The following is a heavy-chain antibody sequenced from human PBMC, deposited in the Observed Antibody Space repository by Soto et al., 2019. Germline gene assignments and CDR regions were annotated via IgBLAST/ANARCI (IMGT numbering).Heavy chain of an antibody. Sequence: EVQLVQSGAEVKKPGESLRISCKGSGYSFTSYWISWVRQMPGKGLEWMGRIDPSDSYTNYSPSFQGHVTISADKSISTAYLQWSSLKASDTAMYYCARAPFEGVTYYYYGMDVWGQGTTVTVSS. J-gene: IGHJ6*02. D-gene: IGHD3-16*02. CDR1: GYSFTSYW. V-gene: IGHV5-10-1*03. CDR3: ARAPFEGVTYYYYGMDV. CDR2: IDPSDSYT.